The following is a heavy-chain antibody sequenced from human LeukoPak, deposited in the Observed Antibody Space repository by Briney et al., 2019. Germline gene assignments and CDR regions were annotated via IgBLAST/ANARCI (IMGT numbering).Heavy chain of an antibody. CDR1: GFTLSSYA. J-gene: IGHJ4*02. CDR3: ARKSLAARGMDY. D-gene: IGHD6-6*01. V-gene: IGHV3-23*01. CDR2: ISSSGGGSAI. Sequence: GESLKLSCVASGFTLSSYAMNWVRQAPGKGLEWISAISSSGGGSAIFYADSVKGRFTISRDNSKNTLYLQMNSLSGEDTSVYYCARKSLAARGMDYWGQGSLVTVSS.